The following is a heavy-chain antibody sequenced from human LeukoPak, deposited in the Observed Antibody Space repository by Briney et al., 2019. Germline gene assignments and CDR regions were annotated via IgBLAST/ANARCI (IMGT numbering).Heavy chain of an antibody. J-gene: IGHJ5*02. CDR1: GGSISSGDYY. D-gene: IGHD3-22*01. V-gene: IGHV4-30-4*01. CDR3: ARAPDYYDSSGSQVWWFDP. CDR2: IYYSGST. Sequence: SETLSLTCTVSGGSISSGDYYWSWIRQPPGKGLEWIGYIYYSGSTYYNPSLKSRVTISVDTSKNQFSLKLSSVTAADTAVYYCARAPDYYDSSGSQVWWFDPWGQGTLVTVSS.